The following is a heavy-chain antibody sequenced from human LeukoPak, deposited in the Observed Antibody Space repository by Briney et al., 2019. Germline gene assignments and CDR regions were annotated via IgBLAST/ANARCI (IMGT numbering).Heavy chain of an antibody. CDR2: ISVYNGNT. CDR3: AGHYDFWSGYYALDY. Sequence: ASVKVSCKASGYTFTSYGISWVRQAPGQGLEWMGWISVYNGNTNYAQKLQGRVTMTTDTSTSTAYMELRSLRSDDTAVYYCAGHYDFWSGYYALDYWGQGTLVTVSS. V-gene: IGHV1-18*01. D-gene: IGHD3-3*01. CDR1: GYTFTSYG. J-gene: IGHJ4*02.